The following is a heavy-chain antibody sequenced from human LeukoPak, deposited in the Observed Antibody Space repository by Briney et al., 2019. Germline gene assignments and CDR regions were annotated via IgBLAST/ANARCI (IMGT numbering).Heavy chain of an antibody. CDR2: IGSSTGTI. J-gene: IGHJ3*02. D-gene: IGHD2-2*01. V-gene: IGHV3-48*01. CDR1: GLTFSSYS. CDR3: ARGKTCSSSSCYVDAFDI. Sequence: PGGSLRLSCAASGLTFSSYSVNWVRQAPGKGLEWLSYIGSSTGTIYYADSVKGRFTVSRDNAKNSLYLQVNSLRAEDTAVYYCARGKTCSSSSCYVDAFDIWGQGTMVTVSS.